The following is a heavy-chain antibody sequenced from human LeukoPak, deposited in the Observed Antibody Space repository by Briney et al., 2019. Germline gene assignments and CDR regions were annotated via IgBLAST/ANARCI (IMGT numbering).Heavy chain of an antibody. V-gene: IGHV1-2*02. CDR2: INPNSGGT. Sequence: ASVKVSCKASGYTFTGYYMHWVRPAAGQGLEWRGWINPNSGGTNYAQKFQGRVTMTRDTSISTAYMELSRLRSDDTAVYYCARDIVMVTYWFDPWGQGTLVTVSS. CDR3: ARDIVMVTYWFDP. CDR1: GYTFTGYY. D-gene: IGHD5-18*01. J-gene: IGHJ5*02.